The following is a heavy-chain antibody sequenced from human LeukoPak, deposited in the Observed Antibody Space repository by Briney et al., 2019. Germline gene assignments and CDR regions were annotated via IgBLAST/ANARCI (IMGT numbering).Heavy chain of an antibody. CDR1: GGSISSYY. D-gene: IGHD3-3*01. V-gene: IGHV4-59*08. Sequence: PSEALSLTCTVSGGSISSYYWSWIRQPPGKGLEWIGYIYYSGSTNYNPPLKSRVTISVDTSKNQFSLKLSSVTAADTAVYYCARGGIEYDFWSGYYGVFDYWGQGTLVTVSS. CDR3: ARGGIEYDFWSGYYGVFDY. J-gene: IGHJ4*02. CDR2: IYYSGST.